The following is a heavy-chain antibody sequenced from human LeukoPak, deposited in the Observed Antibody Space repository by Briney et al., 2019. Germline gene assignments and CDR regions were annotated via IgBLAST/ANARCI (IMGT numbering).Heavy chain of an antibody. CDR3: ARDHHYYDFWSGSRSNWFDP. CDR2: ISRSSSYI. J-gene: IGHJ5*02. CDR1: GFTLSSYS. D-gene: IGHD3-3*01. Sequence: GGSLRLSCAASGFTLSSYSMNWVRQAPGKGLEWVSSISRSSSYIYYADSVKGRFTISRDNAKNSLYLQMNSLRAEDTAVYYCARDHHYYDFWSGSRSNWFDPWGQGTLVTVSS. V-gene: IGHV3-21*01.